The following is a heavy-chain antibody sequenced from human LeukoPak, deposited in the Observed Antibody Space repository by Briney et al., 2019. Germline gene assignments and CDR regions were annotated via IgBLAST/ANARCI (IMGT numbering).Heavy chain of an antibody. CDR3: ARDGRSSYSSSWYTIPGEAFDI. D-gene: IGHD6-13*01. V-gene: IGHV3-53*01. Sequence: GGSLRLSCAASGFTVSSNYMSWVRQAPGKGLEWVSVIYSGGSTYYADSVKGRFTISRDNSKNTLYLQMNSLRAEDTAVYYCARDGRSSYSSSWYTIPGEAFDIWGQGTMVTVSS. CDR2: IYSGGST. CDR1: GFTVSSNY. J-gene: IGHJ3*02.